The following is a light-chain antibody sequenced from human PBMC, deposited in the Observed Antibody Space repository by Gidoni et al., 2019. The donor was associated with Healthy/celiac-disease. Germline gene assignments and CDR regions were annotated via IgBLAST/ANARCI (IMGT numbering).Light chain of an antibody. CDR1: KLGDKY. Sequence: SVLTLPPSLSASPGQTASITCSGDKLGDKYACWYQQKPGQSPVLVIYQDSKRPSGIPERFSGSNSGNTATLTISGTQAMDEADYYCQAWDSSTVVFGGGTKLTVL. CDR3: QAWDSSTVV. V-gene: IGLV3-1*01. CDR2: QDS. J-gene: IGLJ2*01.